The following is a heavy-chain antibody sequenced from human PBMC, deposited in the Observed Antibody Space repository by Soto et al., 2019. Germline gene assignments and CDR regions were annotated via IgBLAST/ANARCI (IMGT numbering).Heavy chain of an antibody. Sequence: QVQLVQSGAEVKKPGSSVKVSCKTSGGTFRTSAISWVRQAPGQGLEWMGGIMPVFPTPDYAQKFQGRVTITADESTSTAYMELSILRSEDTAVYYCARDKDRQQLGGNYYYIMDVWGQGTTVTVSS. CDR3: ARDKDRQQLGGNYYYIMDV. D-gene: IGHD3-3*02. CDR2: IMPVFPTP. J-gene: IGHJ6*01. V-gene: IGHV1-69*12. CDR1: GGTFRTSA.